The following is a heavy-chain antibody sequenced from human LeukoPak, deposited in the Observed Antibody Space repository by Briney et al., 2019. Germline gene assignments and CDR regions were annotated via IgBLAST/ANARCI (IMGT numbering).Heavy chain of an antibody. D-gene: IGHD3-10*01. CDR2: INHSGST. V-gene: IGHV4-34*01. Sequence: SETLSLTCAVYGGSFSGYYWSWIRQPPGKGLEWIGEINHSGSTNYNPSLKSRVTISVDTSKNQFSLKLSSVTAADTAVYYCATYYYGSGSYDSYYYYMDVWGKGTTVTISS. CDR3: ATYYYGSGSYDSYYYYMDV. CDR1: GGSFSGYY. J-gene: IGHJ6*03.